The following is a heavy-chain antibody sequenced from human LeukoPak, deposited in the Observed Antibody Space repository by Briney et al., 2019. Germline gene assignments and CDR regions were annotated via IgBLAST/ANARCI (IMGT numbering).Heavy chain of an antibody. V-gene: IGHV3-74*01. Sequence: GGSLRLSCAASGFTFNNYWIHWVRQAPGKGLVWVSSTSTDGSTTVYGDSVKGRFTISRDNGKNTLDLQLNSLRVEDTAVYFCTRTGYGHGMDVWGQGTTVTVSS. CDR1: GFTFNNYW. CDR2: TSTDGSTT. CDR3: TRTGYGHGMDV. J-gene: IGHJ6*02. D-gene: IGHD3-16*01.